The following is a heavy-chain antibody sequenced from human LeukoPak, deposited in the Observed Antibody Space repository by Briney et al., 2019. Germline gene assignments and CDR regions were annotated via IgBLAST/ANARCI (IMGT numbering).Heavy chain of an antibody. CDR2: IYSGGST. V-gene: IGHV3-66*01. Sequence: GSLRLSCAASGFPVSSNYMSWVRQAPGKGLEWVSVIYSGGSTYYADSVKGRFTISRDNSKNTLYLQMNSLRAEDTAVYYCARGGVPGLFDYWGQGTLVTVSS. CDR1: GFPVSSNY. D-gene: IGHD2-8*02. CDR3: ARGGVPGLFDY. J-gene: IGHJ4*02.